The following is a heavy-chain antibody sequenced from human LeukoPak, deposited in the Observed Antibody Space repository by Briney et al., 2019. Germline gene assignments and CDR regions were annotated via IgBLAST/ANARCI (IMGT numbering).Heavy chain of an antibody. Sequence: SETLSLTCAVSGVSISSGGYSWSWIRQPPGKGLEWIGYIYHSGSTYYNPSLKSRVTISVDRSKNQFSLKLSSVTAADTAVYYCARAEVATLLLYWGQGTLVTVSS. CDR1: GVSISSGGYS. J-gene: IGHJ4*02. V-gene: IGHV4-30-2*01. D-gene: IGHD5-12*01. CDR3: ARAEVATLLLY. CDR2: IYHSGST.